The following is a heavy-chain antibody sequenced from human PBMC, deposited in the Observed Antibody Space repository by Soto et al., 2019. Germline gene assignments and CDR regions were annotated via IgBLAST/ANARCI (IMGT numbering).Heavy chain of an antibody. CDR3: ARDLRGYSRALDY. V-gene: IGHV4-61*03. Sequence: SETLSLTCNVSGDSVSSGSYYWTWVRQPPGKGLEWIGNIFYSGTTNYNPSLQNRVTISIDTSKNHYSLKLPSVTAADAALYSCARDLRGYSRALDYWGQGTQVTVSS. CDR1: GDSVSSGSYY. D-gene: IGHD5-18*01. CDR2: IFYSGTT. J-gene: IGHJ4*02.